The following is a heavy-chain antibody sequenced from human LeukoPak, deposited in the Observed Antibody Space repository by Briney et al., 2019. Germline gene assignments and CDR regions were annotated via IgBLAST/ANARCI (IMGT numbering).Heavy chain of an antibody. Sequence: PGGSLRLSCAASGFTFSSYWMSWVRQAPGKGLEWVSCISSSGRTTYYADSVKGRFTISRDNAKNSLYLQMNSLRAEDTAVYYCARQREMTTIFTALGYWGQGTLVTVSS. CDR3: ARQREMTTIFTALGY. V-gene: IGHV3-48*04. CDR1: GFTFSSYW. CDR2: ISSSGRTT. D-gene: IGHD5-24*01. J-gene: IGHJ4*02.